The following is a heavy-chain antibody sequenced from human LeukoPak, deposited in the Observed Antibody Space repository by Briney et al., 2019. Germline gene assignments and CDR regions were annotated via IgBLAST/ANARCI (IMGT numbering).Heavy chain of an antibody. Sequence: PGGSLRLSCAASGFTFSSYAMSWVRQAPGKGLEWVSAISSSGGRTYYADSVKGQFTISRDNSKNTLYLQMNSLRAEDTAVYYCAKDIVVVPPATFFDYWGQGTLVTVSS. J-gene: IGHJ4*02. CDR3: AKDIVVVPPATFFDY. CDR2: ISSSGGRT. D-gene: IGHD2-21*01. V-gene: IGHV3-23*01. CDR1: GFTFSSYA.